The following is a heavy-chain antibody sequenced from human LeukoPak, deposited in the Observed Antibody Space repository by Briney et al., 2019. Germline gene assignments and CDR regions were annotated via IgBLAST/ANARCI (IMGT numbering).Heavy chain of an antibody. Sequence: GGSLRLSCAASGLTFDDYAMHWVRQVPGRGLEWVSGINWNSDTIGYADSVKGRFTISRDNAKNSLYLQMNSLRAEDTALYYCAKDMYGGSLIGGMDVWGQGTTVTVSS. D-gene: IGHD1-26*01. CDR3: AKDMYGGSLIGGMDV. V-gene: IGHV3-9*01. CDR2: INWNSDTI. CDR1: GLTFDDYA. J-gene: IGHJ6*02.